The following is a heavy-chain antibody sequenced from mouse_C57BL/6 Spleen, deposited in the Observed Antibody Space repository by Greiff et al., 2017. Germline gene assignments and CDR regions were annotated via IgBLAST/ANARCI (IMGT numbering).Heavy chain of an antibody. CDR1: GYSITSGYY. V-gene: IGHV3-6*01. Sequence: EVKLMESGPGLVKPSQSLSLTCSVTGYSITSGYYWNWIRQFPGNKLEWMGYISYDGSNNYNPSLKNRISITRDTSKNQFFLKLNSVTTEDTATYYCATAWTRGYYFDYWGQGTTLTVSS. J-gene: IGHJ2*01. CDR2: ISYDGSN. CDR3: ATAWTRGYYFDY.